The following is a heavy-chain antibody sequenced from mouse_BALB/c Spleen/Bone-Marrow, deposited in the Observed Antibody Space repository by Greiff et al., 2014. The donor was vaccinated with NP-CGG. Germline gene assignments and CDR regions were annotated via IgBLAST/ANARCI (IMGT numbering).Heavy chain of an antibody. CDR3: ARRIPYGYAMDY. CDR2: INPNNGGT. J-gene: IGHJ4*01. CDR1: GYTFTEYT. D-gene: IGHD2-2*01. Sequence: VQLQQSGPELVKPGASVKISCKTSGYTFTEYTMHWVKQSHGKSLEWIGTINPNNGGTSYNQKFKGKATLTVDKSSSTAYMELRSLTSEGSAVYYCARRIPYGYAMDYWGQGTSVTASS. V-gene: IGHV1-22*01.